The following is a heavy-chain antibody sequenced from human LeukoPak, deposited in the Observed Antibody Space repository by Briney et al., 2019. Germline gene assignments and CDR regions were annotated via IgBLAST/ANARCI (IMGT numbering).Heavy chain of an antibody. CDR2: IYPGDSDT. Sequence: GESLKISCKGSGYSFTSYWIGWVRQLPGKGLEWMGIIYPGDSDTRYSPSFQGQVTISADKSISTAYLQWSSLKASDSAMYYCATNTMFRGIHAFDIWGQGTIVTVSS. D-gene: IGHD3-10*01. J-gene: IGHJ3*02. CDR3: ATNTMFRGIHAFDI. V-gene: IGHV5-51*01. CDR1: GYSFTSYW.